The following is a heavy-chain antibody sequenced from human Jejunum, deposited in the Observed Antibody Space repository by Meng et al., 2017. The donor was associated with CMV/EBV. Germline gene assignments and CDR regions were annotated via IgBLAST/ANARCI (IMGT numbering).Heavy chain of an antibody. CDR2: MNTNSGDT. CDR3: VRASVPYGSSTNYFDP. CDR1: YTFRSHD. V-gene: IGHV1-8*01. Sequence: YTFRSHDIHWVRQATGQGPEWVGWMNTNSGDTAYAQKLQGRVSMTRDISTNTAYMDLSSLRYDDTAVYYCVRASVPYGSSTNYFDPWGQGTQVTVSS. D-gene: IGHD6-6*01. J-gene: IGHJ5*02.